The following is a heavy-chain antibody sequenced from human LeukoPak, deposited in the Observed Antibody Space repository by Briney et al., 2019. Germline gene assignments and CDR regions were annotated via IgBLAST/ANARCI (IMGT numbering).Heavy chain of an antibody. J-gene: IGHJ4*02. Sequence: SETLSLTCTVSGGSISSSSHYWGWIRQPPGKGLEWIGSIYYSGSTYYNPSLKSRVTISVDTSENQFSLKLSSVTAADTAVYYCATPYDFWSGYSYWGQGTLVTVSS. D-gene: IGHD3-3*01. CDR2: IYYSGST. CDR3: ATPYDFWSGYSY. V-gene: IGHV4-39*07. CDR1: GGSISSSSHY.